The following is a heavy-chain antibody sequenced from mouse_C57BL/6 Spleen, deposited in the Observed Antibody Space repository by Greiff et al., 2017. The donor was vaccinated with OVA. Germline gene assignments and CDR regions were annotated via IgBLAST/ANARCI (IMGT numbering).Heavy chain of an antibody. CDR1: GYSITSGYY. CDR2: ISYDGSN. Sequence: EVKLLESGPGLVKPSQSLSLTCSVTGYSITSGYYWNWIRQFPGNKLEWMGYISYDGSNNYNPSLKNRISITRDTSKNQFLLKLNSVTTEDTATYYCAREGYYGSLDYWGQGTTLTVSS. J-gene: IGHJ2*01. CDR3: AREGYYGSLDY. D-gene: IGHD1-1*01. V-gene: IGHV3-6*01.